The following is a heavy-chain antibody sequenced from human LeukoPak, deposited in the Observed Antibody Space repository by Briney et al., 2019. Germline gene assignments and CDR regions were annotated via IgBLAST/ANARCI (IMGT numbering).Heavy chain of an antibody. Sequence: SETLSLTCTVSGGPISSSSYYWGWIRQPPGKGLEWIGYISNSGNTYYNPFLKSRVTISVDTSRNQFSLKLRFVTAADTAVYYCARASGSGYYWGQGTQVTVSS. CDR1: GGPISSSSYY. V-gene: IGHV4-31*03. CDR2: ISNSGNT. D-gene: IGHD3-22*01. CDR3: ARASGSGYY. J-gene: IGHJ4*02.